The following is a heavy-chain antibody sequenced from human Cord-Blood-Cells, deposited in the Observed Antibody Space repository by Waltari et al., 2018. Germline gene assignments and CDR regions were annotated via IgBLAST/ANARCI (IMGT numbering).Heavy chain of an antibody. CDR1: GFTFSSYW. CDR3: ARAPFGGYGSNWNWFDP. J-gene: IGHJ5*02. D-gene: IGHD6-13*01. Sequence: VQLVESGGGLVQPGGSLRLSCAASGFTFSSYWMHWVRQAPGKGLVWVSRINSDGSSTSYADAVKGRFTISRDNAKNTVYLQMNSRRAEGTAVYYCARAPFGGYGSNWNWFDPWGQGTLVTVAS. CDR2: INSDGSST. V-gene: IGHV3-74*01.